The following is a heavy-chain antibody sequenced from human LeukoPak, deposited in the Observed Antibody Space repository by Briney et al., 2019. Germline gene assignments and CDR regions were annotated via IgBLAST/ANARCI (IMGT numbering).Heavy chain of an antibody. D-gene: IGHD3-10*01. Sequence: SQTLSLTCAISGDSVSSNSAAWNWIRQSPSRGLEWLGRTYYRSKWYNDYAVSVKSRITINPDTSKNQFSLQLNSVTPEDTAVYYCARDGESMVRGAFDAFDIWGQGTMVTVSS. J-gene: IGHJ3*02. CDR1: GDSVSSNSAA. V-gene: IGHV6-1*01. CDR3: ARDGESMVRGAFDAFDI. CDR2: TYYRSKWYN.